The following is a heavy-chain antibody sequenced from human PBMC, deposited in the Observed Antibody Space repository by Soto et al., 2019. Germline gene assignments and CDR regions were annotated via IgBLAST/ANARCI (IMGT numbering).Heavy chain of an antibody. Sequence: SSETLSLTCVVSGGSISSYHWAWIRQTPVKGLEWIGEIDENGSARYNPSLQGRVTLSLDTPKNQLSLSLTSVTAADTAIYYCARDRRASNFLPRWLDPWGQRTLVTVSS. CDR2: IDENGSA. CDR3: ARDRRASNFLPRWLDP. CDR1: GGSISSYH. J-gene: IGHJ5*02. V-gene: IGHV4-34*01. D-gene: IGHD3-16*02.